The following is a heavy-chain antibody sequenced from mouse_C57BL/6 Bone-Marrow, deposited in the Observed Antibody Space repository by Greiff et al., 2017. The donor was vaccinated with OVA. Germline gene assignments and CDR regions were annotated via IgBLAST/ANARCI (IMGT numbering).Heavy chain of an antibody. Sequence: EVKLMESEGGLVQPGSSMKLSCTASGFTFSDYYMAWVRQVPEKGLEWVANINYDGSSTYYLDSLKSRFIISRDNAKNILYLQMSSLKSEDTATYYCARGGDYGWFAYWGQGTLVTVSA. V-gene: IGHV5-16*01. CDR3: ARGGDYGWFAY. J-gene: IGHJ3*01. D-gene: IGHD2-4*01. CDR1: GFTFSDYY. CDR2: INYDGSST.